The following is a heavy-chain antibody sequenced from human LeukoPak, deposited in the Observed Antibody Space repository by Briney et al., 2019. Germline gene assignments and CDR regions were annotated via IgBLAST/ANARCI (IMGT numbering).Heavy chain of an antibody. CDR1: GDSFDSYY. CDR2: VFYSGPT. J-gene: IGHJ4*02. V-gene: IGHV4-59*01. Sequence: SETLSLTCTASGDSFDSYYWSWIRQPPGEGLQWIGYVFYSGPTNYDASLKSRVAISVDRSKNQFSLKLTSVSAADTAVYYCAGRSARYFDSWGQGTPVTVSS. CDR3: AGRSARYFDS. D-gene: IGHD1-26*01.